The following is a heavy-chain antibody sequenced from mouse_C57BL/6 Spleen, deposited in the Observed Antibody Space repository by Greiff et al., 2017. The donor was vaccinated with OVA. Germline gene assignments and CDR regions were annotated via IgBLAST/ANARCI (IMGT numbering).Heavy chain of an antibody. V-gene: IGHV1-4*01. Sequence: QVQLQQSGAELARPGASVKMSCKASGYTFTSYTMHWVKQRPGQGLEWIGYINPSSGYTKYNQKFKDKATLTADKSSSTAYMQLSSLTSEDSAVYYCARSGYDEAWFAYWGQGTLVTVSA. CDR1: GYTFTSYT. J-gene: IGHJ3*01. D-gene: IGHD2-2*01. CDR3: ARSGYDEAWFAY. CDR2: INPSSGYT.